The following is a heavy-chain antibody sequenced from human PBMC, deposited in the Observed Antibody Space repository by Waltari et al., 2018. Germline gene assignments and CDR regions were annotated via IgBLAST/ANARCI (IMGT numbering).Heavy chain of an antibody. CDR3: AVTYYYDSSGYYDDY. CDR2: IYSGGST. V-gene: IGHV3-53*01. CDR1: GFTVSSNY. Sequence: EVQLVESGGGLIQPGGSLRLSCAASGFTVSSNYMSWVRQAPGKGREWVSGIYSGGSTYYADSVKGRFTISRDNSKNTLYLQMNSLRAEDMAVYYCAVTYYYDSSGYYDDYWGQGTLVTVSS. J-gene: IGHJ4*02. D-gene: IGHD3-22*01.